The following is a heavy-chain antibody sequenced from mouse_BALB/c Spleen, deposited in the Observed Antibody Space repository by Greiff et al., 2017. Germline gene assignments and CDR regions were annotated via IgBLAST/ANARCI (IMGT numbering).Heavy chain of an antibody. CDR3: ARGYDYGAMDY. V-gene: IGHV5-17*02. CDR2: ISSGSSTI. D-gene: IGHD2-4*01. CDR1: GFTFSSFG. Sequence: EVQVVESGGGLVQPGGSRKLSCAASGFTFSSFGMHWVRQAPEKGLEWVAYISSGSSTIYYADTVKGRFTISRDNPNNTLFLQMTSLRSEDTAMYYCARGYDYGAMDYWGQGTSVTVSS. J-gene: IGHJ4*01.